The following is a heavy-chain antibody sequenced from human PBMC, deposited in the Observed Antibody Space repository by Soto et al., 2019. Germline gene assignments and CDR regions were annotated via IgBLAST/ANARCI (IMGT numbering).Heavy chain of an antibody. Sequence: GASVKVSCKAPGYTFTSYGISWVRQAPGQGLEWMGWISAYNGNTNYAQKLQGRVTMTTDTSTSTAYMELRSLRSDDTAVYYCARDPLPAPSNYDFWSNGWFDPWGQGTLVTVSS. CDR3: ARDPLPAPSNYDFWSNGWFDP. CDR1: GYTFTSYG. V-gene: IGHV1-18*01. D-gene: IGHD3-3*01. J-gene: IGHJ5*02. CDR2: ISAYNGNT.